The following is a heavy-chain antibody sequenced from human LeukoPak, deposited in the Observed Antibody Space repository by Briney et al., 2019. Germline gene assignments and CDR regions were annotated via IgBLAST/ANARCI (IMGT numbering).Heavy chain of an antibody. D-gene: IGHD4-17*01. CDR2: IYSTDNT. J-gene: IGHJ4*02. CDR1: GGSISSSSYY. CDR3: ARDKDYGDYADY. Sequence: SETLSLTCTVSGGSISSSSYYWGWIRQPPGKGLEWIGYIYSTDNTNYNPSLKSRATISVDTSMSQFSLRLRSVTAADTAVYYCARDKDYGDYADYWGQGTLVTVSS. V-gene: IGHV4-61*05.